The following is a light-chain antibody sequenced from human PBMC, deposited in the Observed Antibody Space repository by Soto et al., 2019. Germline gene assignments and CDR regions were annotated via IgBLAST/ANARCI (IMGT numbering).Light chain of an antibody. J-gene: IGLJ1*01. V-gene: IGLV2-11*01. CDR1: SSDVGGYDY. CDR3: CLYGGGPYV. CDR2: DVT. Sequence: QSALTQPRSVSGSPGQSVAISCTGTSSDVGGYDYVSWFQQHPGKAPKLMIYDVTKRPSGVPDRFSGSKSGNTASLTISGLQAEDEADYYCCLYGGGPYVFGTGTKLTVL.